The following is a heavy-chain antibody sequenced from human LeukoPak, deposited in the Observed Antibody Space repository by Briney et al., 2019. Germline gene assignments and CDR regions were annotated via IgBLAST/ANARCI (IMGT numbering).Heavy chain of an antibody. CDR1: GFTLSDYS. CDR2: LCLTSSFE. D-gene: IGHD3-16*01. Sequence: GGSLRLSCAASGFTLSDYSMYWVRPAPGKGREWVASLCLTSSFENYADSVKGRVAISRDNAQNSLYLQINSPRAEDTAVYYCASEMIAFRGMTGYFDYWGQGTLVTVSS. J-gene: IGHJ4*02. V-gene: IGHV3-21*01. CDR3: ASEMIAFRGMTGYFDY.